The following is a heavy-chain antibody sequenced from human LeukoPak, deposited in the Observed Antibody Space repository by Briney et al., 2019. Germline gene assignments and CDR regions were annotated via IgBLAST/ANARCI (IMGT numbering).Heavy chain of an antibody. J-gene: IGHJ4*02. CDR1: GFIFSSHS. CDR2: ISSSSSTI. Sequence: GGSLRLSCAASGFIFSSHSMNWVRQAPGKGLEWVSYISSSSSTIYYADSVKGRFTISRDNAKNSLYLQMNSLRAEDTAVYYCSRGAYYYEDWGQGTLVTVSS. V-gene: IGHV3-48*01. CDR3: SRGAYYYED. D-gene: IGHD3-22*01.